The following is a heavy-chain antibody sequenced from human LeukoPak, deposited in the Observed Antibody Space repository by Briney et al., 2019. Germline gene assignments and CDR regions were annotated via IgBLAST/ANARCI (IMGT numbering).Heavy chain of an antibody. D-gene: IGHD3-10*01. CDR2: IWYDGSNK. Sequence: PGGSLRLSCAASGFTFSSYGMHWVRQAPGKGLEWVAVIWYDGSNKYYADSVKGRFTISRDNSKNTLYLQMNSLRAEDTAVYYCARDLLPNMVRGVIITPHYHYYGMDVWGKGTTVTVSS. CDR3: ARDLLPNMVRGVIITPHYHYYGMDV. J-gene: IGHJ6*04. CDR1: GFTFSSYG. V-gene: IGHV3-33*01.